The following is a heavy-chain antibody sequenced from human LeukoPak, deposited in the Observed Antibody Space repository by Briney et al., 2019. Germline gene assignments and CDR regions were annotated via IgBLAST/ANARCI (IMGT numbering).Heavy chain of an antibody. V-gene: IGHV4-4*02. CDR3: ATYLYGGDYGSYYFDY. D-gene: IGHD4-23*01. CDR2: IYHGGTT. CDR1: GGSITSSHW. Sequence: PSETLSLTCAVSGGSITSSHWWSWARQPPGKGLEWIGEIYHGGTTNYNPSLRSRVTMSVDKSKNQFYLKVSSVTAADTVVYYCATYLYGGDYGSYYFDYWGQGTLVTVSP. J-gene: IGHJ4*02.